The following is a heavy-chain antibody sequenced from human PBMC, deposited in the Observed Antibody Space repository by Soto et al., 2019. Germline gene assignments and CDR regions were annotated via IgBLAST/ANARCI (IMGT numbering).Heavy chain of an antibody. J-gene: IGHJ4*02. CDR1: GGPVSGDDYY. CDR2: HYYSGTT. D-gene: IGHD3-3*01. CDR3: AQRSGFYTGIDF. Sequence: SETLSLTCTVSGGPVSGDDYYWSWIRQPPGKGLEWIGSHYYSGTTYYNPSLKSRVTISVDTSKSHFSLTMSSVTAADTAVYLCAQRSGFYTGIDFWGQGTLVTVSS. V-gene: IGHV4-30-4*01.